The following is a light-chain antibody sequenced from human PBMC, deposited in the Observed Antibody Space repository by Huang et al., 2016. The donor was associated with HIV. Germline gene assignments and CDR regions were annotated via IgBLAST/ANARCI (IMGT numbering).Light chain of an antibody. Sequence: DIQMTQSPSSLAASVGDRVTITCRASQAISKSLAWYQQRPGQAPNLLLYATSRLENGIPSRFSGSVSGTDYPLSLSSLQPEDSATYFCQQYYNTLPITFGQGTRLEI. CDR3: QQYYNTLPIT. V-gene: IGKV1-NL1*01. CDR1: QAISKS. J-gene: IGKJ5*01. CDR2: ATS.